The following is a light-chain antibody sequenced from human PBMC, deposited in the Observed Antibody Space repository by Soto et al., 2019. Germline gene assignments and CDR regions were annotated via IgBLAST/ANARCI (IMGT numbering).Light chain of an antibody. CDR1: QSVLSNSDNKNY. V-gene: IGKV4-1*01. Sequence: DFVMTQSPDSLAVSLGERATINCKSSQSVLSNSDNKNYLAWFQQKPGQPPKLLIYWASTRESGVPDRFSGSGSATDFTLTISSLQAEDVAVYYCQQYHSDPITFGQGTRLEI. CDR3: QQYHSDPIT. J-gene: IGKJ5*01. CDR2: WAS.